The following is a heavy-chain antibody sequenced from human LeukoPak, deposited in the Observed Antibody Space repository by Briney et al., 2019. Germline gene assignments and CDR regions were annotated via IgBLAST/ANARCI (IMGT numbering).Heavy chain of an antibody. CDR2: IYYSGST. J-gene: IGHJ3*02. Sequence: PSETLSLTCTVSGASISSFHWSWIRQPPGKGLEWIGSIYYSGSTYYNPSLKSRVTISVDTSKNQFSLKLSSVTAADTAVYYCARHPDMGYSGYDFSYRLGAFDIWGQGTMVTVSS. CDR1: GASISSFH. V-gene: IGHV4-39*01. CDR3: ARHPDMGYSGYDFSYRLGAFDI. D-gene: IGHD5-12*01.